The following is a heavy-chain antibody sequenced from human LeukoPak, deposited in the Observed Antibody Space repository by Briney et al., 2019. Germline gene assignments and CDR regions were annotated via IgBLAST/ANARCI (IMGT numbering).Heavy chain of an antibody. CDR2: ISYDGSNK. D-gene: IGHD2-2*01. J-gene: IGHJ5*02. CDR1: GFTFSTYP. Sequence: GGSLSLSCAASGFTFSTYPMHWVRQAPGKGLEWVAIISYDGSNKYYADSVKGRFSISRDNSKNTLFLQMNSLRTEDTAVYYCARAGSDVVSALNWFDPWGQGTLVTVSS. CDR3: ARAGSDVVSALNWFDP. V-gene: IGHV3-30*04.